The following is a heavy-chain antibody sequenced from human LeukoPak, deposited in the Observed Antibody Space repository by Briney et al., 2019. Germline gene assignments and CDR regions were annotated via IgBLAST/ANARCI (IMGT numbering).Heavy chain of an antibody. CDR3: AKDLTTVTSYFDY. J-gene: IGHJ4*02. CDR2: ISYDGSNK. CDR1: GFTFSSYG. D-gene: IGHD4-17*01. Sequence: GGSLRLSCAASGFTFSSYGMHWVRQAPGKGLEWVAVISYDGSNKYYADSVKGRFTISRDNSKNTLYLQMNSLRAEDTAVYYCAKDLTTVTSYFDYWGRGTLVTVSS. V-gene: IGHV3-30*18.